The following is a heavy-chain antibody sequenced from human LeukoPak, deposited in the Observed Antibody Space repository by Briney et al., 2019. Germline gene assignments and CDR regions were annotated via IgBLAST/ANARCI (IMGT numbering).Heavy chain of an antibody. CDR2: ISYDGSNK. J-gene: IGHJ4*02. CDR3: ASTPNGVAAIYFDY. V-gene: IGHV3-30*04. CDR1: GFIFSNYA. Sequence: QSGGSLRLSRAASGFIFSNYAMHWVRQAPGKGLEWVAVISYDGSNKYYADSVKGRFTISRDNAKNTLYLQMNSLRAGDTAVYYCASTPNGVAAIYFDYWGQGTLVTVSS. D-gene: IGHD2-15*01.